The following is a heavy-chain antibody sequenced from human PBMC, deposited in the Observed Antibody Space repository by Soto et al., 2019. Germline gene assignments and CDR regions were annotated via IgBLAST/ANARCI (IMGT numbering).Heavy chain of an antibody. Sequence: SETLSLTCAVYGGSFSGYYWSWIRQPPGKGLEWIGEINHSGSTNYNPSLKSRVTISVDTSKNQFSLKLSSVTAADTAVYYCARGLAAAGTSNWFDPWGQGTLVTVSS. D-gene: IGHD6-13*01. CDR2: INHSGST. CDR3: ARGLAAAGTSNWFDP. J-gene: IGHJ5*02. V-gene: IGHV4-34*01. CDR1: GGSFSGYY.